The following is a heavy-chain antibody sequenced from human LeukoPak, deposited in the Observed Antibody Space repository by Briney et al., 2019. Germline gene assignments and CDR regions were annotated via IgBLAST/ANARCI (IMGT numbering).Heavy chain of an antibody. CDR3: ARDQVATIAQTGLYYYYGMDV. CDR1: GFTFSSYS. CDR2: ISSSSSYI. J-gene: IGHJ6*02. V-gene: IGHV3-21*01. Sequence: GGSLRLSCAASGFTFSSYSMNWVRQAPGKGLEWVSSISSSSSYIYYADSVKGRFTISRDNAKNSLYLQMNSLRAEDTAVYYCARDQVATIAQTGLYYYYGMDVWGQGTTVTVSS. D-gene: IGHD5-12*01.